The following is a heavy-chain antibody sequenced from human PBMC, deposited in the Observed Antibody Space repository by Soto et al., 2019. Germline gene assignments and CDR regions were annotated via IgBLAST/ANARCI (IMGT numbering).Heavy chain of an antibody. J-gene: IGHJ4*02. Sequence: PSGALSRTCTVSGGSRSSYNCNWIRQPPGKGLEWIGYIYYSGSTNYNPSLKSRVTISVDTSKNQFSLKLSSVTAADTAVYYCARDFVGSGYFDYWGQGTLVTVSS. CDR2: IYYSGST. CDR1: GGSRSSYN. CDR3: ARDFVGSGYFDY. D-gene: IGHD2-21*01. V-gene: IGHV4-59*01.